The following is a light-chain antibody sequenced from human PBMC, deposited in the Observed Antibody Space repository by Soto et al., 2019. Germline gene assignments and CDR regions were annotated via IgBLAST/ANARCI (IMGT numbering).Light chain of an antibody. CDR1: QTISSNY. J-gene: IGKJ1*01. Sequence: EIVLTQSPGTLSVSPGERATLYCRASQTISSNYLAWYQQKPGQAPRLLIYGTSSRATGIPDRFSGSGSGTDFSLSISRLEPEDSAIYYCQQYVSWTFVQGTKVEIK. CDR3: QQYVSWT. V-gene: IGKV3-20*01. CDR2: GTS.